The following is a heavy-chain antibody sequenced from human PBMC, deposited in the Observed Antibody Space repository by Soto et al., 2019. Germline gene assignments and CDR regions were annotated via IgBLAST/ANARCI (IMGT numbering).Heavy chain of an antibody. Sequence: SETLSLTCTVSGGSISSAAYYWSWIRQHPGKGLEWIGYISHSGSTYYNPSLKSRVMISVDTSKNQFSLSLTSVTVADTAVYYCAREYTYGSNFFDCWGQGALVTVSS. CDR2: ISHSGST. V-gene: IGHV4-31*03. CDR1: GGSISSAAYY. D-gene: IGHD2-2*02. CDR3: AREYTYGSNFFDC. J-gene: IGHJ4*02.